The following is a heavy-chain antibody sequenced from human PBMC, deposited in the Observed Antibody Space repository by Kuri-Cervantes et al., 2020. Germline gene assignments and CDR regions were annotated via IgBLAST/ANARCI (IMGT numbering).Heavy chain of an antibody. D-gene: IGHD3-10*01. CDR3: ARDLGRGYGMDV. CDR1: GFTFSSYD. J-gene: IGHJ6*02. V-gene: IGHV3-13*01. CDR2: IGTAGDT. Sequence: GESLKISCAASGFTFSSYDMHWVRQATGKGLEWVSAIGTAGDTYYPGSVKGRFTISRENAKNSLYLQMNSLRAGDTAVYYCARDLGRGYGMDVWGQGTTVTVSS.